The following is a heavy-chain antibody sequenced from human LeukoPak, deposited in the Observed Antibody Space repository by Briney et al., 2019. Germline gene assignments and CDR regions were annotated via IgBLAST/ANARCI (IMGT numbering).Heavy chain of an antibody. D-gene: IGHD3-16*02. V-gene: IGHV4-34*01. CDR2: INHSGST. CDR3: ARAFTYYDYVWGSYRYDYFDS. Sequence: SETLSLTCAVYGGSFSGYYRSWIRQPPGKGLELIGEINHSGSTNYNPSLKSRVTISVDTSKNQFSLKLSSVTAADTAVYYCARAFTYYDYVWGSYRYDYFDSWGQGALVTVSS. CDR1: GGSFSGYY. J-gene: IGHJ4*02.